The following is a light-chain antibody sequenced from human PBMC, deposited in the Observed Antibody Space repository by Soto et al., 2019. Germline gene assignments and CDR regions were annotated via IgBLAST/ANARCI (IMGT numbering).Light chain of an antibody. V-gene: IGKV3-15*01. CDR3: QQYNNWPRT. J-gene: IGKJ1*01. CDR1: QSVSSN. Sequence: EIVMTQSPATLSVSPGERATLSCRASQSVSSNFAWYQQRPGQAPRLLIYDASTRATGIPTRFSGSGSGTEFTLTISSLQSEEFAVYHCQQYNNWPRTFGQGTKVEFK. CDR2: DAS.